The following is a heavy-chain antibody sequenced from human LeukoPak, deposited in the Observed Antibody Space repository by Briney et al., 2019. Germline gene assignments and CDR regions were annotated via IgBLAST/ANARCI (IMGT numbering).Heavy chain of an antibody. CDR1: GFTFSSYG. CDR3: ARGTNWNYFDH. Sequence: GGSLRLSCGASGFTFSSYGMHWVRQAPGKGLEGVAVIWYDGSNKYYAASVKGRFTISRDNSANTLYLQMNSLRGEDTAVYYCARGTNWNYFDHWGQGTPVTVSS. V-gene: IGHV3-33*01. CDR2: IWYDGSNK. J-gene: IGHJ4*02. D-gene: IGHD1-20*01.